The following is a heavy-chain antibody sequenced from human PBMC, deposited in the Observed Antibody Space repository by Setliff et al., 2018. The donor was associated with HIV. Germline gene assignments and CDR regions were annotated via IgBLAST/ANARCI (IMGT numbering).Heavy chain of an antibody. CDR1: GFSFSDYW. Sequence: PGGSLRLSCAASGFSFSDYWMSWVRQAPGKGPEWVSYIQNGGSDTRYADSVKGRFTISRDNAMNSLYLQMSSLRVEDTAVYYCVRDLMWAFDIWGQGTMVTVSS. J-gene: IGHJ3*02. V-gene: IGHV3-11*06. CDR2: IQNGGSDT. CDR3: VRDLMWAFDI. D-gene: IGHD2-21*01.